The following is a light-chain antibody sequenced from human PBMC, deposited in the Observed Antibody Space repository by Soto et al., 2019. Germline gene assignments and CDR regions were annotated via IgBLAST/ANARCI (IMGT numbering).Light chain of an antibody. CDR2: EVS. J-gene: IGLJ1*01. Sequence: QSVLTQPPSVSGSLGQSVTLSCTGTSSDVGGSNRVSWYQQPPGTAPKFMIYEVSNRPSGVPDRFSGSRSGNTASLTISGLQAGDEADYYCSSYSGTSTYVFGTGTKVTVL. V-gene: IGLV2-18*02. CDR1: SSDVGGSNR. CDR3: SSYSGTSTYV.